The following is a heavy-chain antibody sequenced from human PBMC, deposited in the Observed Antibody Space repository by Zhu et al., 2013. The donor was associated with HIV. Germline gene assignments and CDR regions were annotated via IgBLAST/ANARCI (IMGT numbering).Heavy chain of an antibody. Sequence: QVQLVQSGAEVKKPGASVKVSCKVSGYTLTELSMHWVRQAPGKGLEWMGGFDLEDAETIYAQKFQGRVTMTEDTSTDTAYMELSSLRSEDTAVYYCTNSADYYGSSEYIHQFEYWGQGTLVTVSS. CDR1: GYTLTELS. CDR3: TNSADYYGSSEYIHQFEY. CDR2: FDLEDAET. V-gene: IGHV1-24*01. D-gene: IGHD3-22*01. J-gene: IGHJ4*02.